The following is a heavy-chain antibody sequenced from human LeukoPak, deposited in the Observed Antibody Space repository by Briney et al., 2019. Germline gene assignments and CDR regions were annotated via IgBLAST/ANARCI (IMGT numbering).Heavy chain of an antibody. CDR3: ARAYSSGYCYKYFDY. D-gene: IGHD3-22*01. CDR2: IKQDGSEK. V-gene: IGHV3-7*01. J-gene: IGHJ4*02. Sequence: GGSLRLSCAASGFTFSSYWMSWVRQAPGKGLEWVANIKQDGSEKYYVDSLKGRFTISRDNAKNSLYLQMNSLRAEDTAVYYCARAYSSGYCYKYFDYWGQGTLVTVSS. CDR1: GFTFSSYW.